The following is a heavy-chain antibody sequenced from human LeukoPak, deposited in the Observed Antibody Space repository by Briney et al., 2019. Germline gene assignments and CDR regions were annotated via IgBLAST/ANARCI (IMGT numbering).Heavy chain of an antibody. V-gene: IGHV1-18*01. CDR1: GYTFTSYC. CDR3: ASGEGYCSGCSCALEYYFDY. CDR2: ISHYSGNT. Sequence: ASVNLSCAASGYTFTSYCISWVRQAPGQGLEWMGWISHYSGNTYYAQSLKGRVTISTDTSTNPVYLKLSSLTSDDTAVYYCASGEGYCSGCSCALEYYFDYWGQGTLVTVSS. D-gene: IGHD2-15*01. J-gene: IGHJ4*02.